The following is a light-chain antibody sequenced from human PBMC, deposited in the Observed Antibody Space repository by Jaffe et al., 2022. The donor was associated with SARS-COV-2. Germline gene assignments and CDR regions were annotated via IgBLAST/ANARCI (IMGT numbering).Light chain of an antibody. V-gene: IGLV2-14*03. J-gene: IGLJ2*01. CDR1: SSDVGTYNY. CDR3: SSYTSTTTPVI. CDR2: HVS. Sequence: QSALTQPASVSGSPGQSITFSCTGTSSDVGTYNYVSWYQQHPGKAPKLMIYHVSNRPSGVSSRFSGSKSGNTASLTISGLQAEDEAEYYCSSYTSTTTPVIFGGGTKLTVL.